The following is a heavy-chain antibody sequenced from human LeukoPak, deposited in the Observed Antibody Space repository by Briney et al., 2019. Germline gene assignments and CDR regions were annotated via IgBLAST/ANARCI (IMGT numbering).Heavy chain of an antibody. J-gene: IGHJ6*03. Sequence: ASVKVSCKASGYTFTGYYMHWVRQAPGQGLEWMGRINSNSGGTNYAQKFQGRVTMTRDTSISTAYMELSRLRSDDTAVYYCARDLGSPPMSYYYYYYMDVWGKGTTVTVSS. D-gene: IGHD6-13*01. CDR1: GYTFTGYY. V-gene: IGHV1-2*06. CDR3: ARDLGSPPMSYYYYYYMDV. CDR2: INSNSGGT.